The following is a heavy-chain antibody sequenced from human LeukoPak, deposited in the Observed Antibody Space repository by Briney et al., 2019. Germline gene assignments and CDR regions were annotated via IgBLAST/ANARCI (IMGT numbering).Heavy chain of an antibody. Sequence: GGSLRLSCAASGFTFRNYWMHWVRQAPEKGLVWVSRIVGDGSRTAYADSVKGRFTISRDNAKNTLYLQMNRLRAEDAAVYYCAKAPVTTCSGAYCYPFDYWGQGTLVTVSS. CDR3: AKAPVTTCSGAYCYPFDY. V-gene: IGHV3-74*01. J-gene: IGHJ4*02. D-gene: IGHD2-21*01. CDR2: IVGDGSRT. CDR1: GFTFRNYW.